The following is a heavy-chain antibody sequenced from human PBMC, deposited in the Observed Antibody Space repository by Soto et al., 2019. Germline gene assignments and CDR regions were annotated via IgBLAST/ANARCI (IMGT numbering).Heavy chain of an antibody. CDR3: ARRDDILTGPFDY. CDR2: IYPGDSDT. J-gene: IGHJ4*02. CDR1: GYSFTSYW. Sequence: GESLEISCKGSGYSFTSYWIGWVRQMPGKGLEWMGIIYPGDSDTRYSPSFQGQVTISAXXXIXXXYXQXXXLXASDTAMHYCARRDDILTGPFDYWGQGTLVTVSS. V-gene: IGHV5-51*01. D-gene: IGHD3-9*01.